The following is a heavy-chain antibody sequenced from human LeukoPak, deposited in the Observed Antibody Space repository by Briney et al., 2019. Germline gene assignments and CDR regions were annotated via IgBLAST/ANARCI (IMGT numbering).Heavy chain of an antibody. CDR3: ARLSDSSGTPRSDY. V-gene: IGHV3-7*03. D-gene: IGHD3-22*01. Sequence: PGGSLRLSCATSGFTFSSYWMSWVRQAPGKGLEWVADIKQDGSEKYYVDSVKGRFTISRDNAKNSPHLQMNSLRAEDTAVYYCARLSDSSGTPRSDYWGQGTLVTVSS. CDR2: IKQDGSEK. J-gene: IGHJ4*02. CDR1: GFTFSSYW.